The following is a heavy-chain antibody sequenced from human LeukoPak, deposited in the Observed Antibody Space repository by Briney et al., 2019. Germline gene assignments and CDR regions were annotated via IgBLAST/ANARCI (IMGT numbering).Heavy chain of an antibody. CDR3: ARGDWFDP. Sequence: SGGSLRLSCATSGFTFSSYWMHWVRQAPGKGLVWVPRISTVGSSTNYADSVKGRFTISRDNTKNTLYLQINSLRAEDTAVYYCARGDWFDPWGQGTLVTVSS. CDR1: GFTFSSYW. V-gene: IGHV3-74*01. J-gene: IGHJ5*02. CDR2: ISTVGSST.